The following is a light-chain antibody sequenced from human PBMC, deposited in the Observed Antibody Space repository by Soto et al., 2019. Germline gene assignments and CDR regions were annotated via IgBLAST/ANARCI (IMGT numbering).Light chain of an antibody. CDR3: GSWDSSLSAYV. CDR1: SSDIGGYNS. CDR2: EVT. V-gene: IGLV2-8*01. Sequence: QSVLTQPPSASGSPGQSVTISCTGTSSDIGGYNSVSWYQHHSGKAPKLMIYEVTKRPSGVPDRFSGSKSGTSATLGITGFQTGDEADYYCGSWDSSLSAYVFGTGTKLTVL. J-gene: IGLJ1*01.